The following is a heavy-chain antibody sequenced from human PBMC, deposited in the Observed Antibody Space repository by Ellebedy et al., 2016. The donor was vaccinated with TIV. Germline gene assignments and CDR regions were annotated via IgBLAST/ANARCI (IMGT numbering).Heavy chain of an antibody. CDR2: IYYSGST. V-gene: IGHV4-61*01. J-gene: IGHJ5*02. CDR3: ARAGKDYYGLGGGDWFDP. CDR1: GGSVSSGFYY. Sequence: MPSETLSLTCTVSGGSVSSGFYYWSWIRQPPGKGLEYSGYIYYSGSTNYNPSLKSRVTISVDTSKNQFSLKLSSVTTADTAVYYCARAGKDYYGLGGGDWFDPWGQGTLVIVSS. D-gene: IGHD3-10*01.